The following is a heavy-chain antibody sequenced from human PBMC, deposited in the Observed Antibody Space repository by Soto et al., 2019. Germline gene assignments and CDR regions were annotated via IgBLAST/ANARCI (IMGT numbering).Heavy chain of an antibody. V-gene: IGHV4-31*03. D-gene: IGHD1-7*01. CDR2: IYYSGST. J-gene: IGHJ6*02. CDR3: ARDTEEIITGTTGHYYGMDV. CDR1: GGSISSGGYY. Sequence: SETLSLTCTVSGGSISSGGYYWSGIRQHPGKGLEWIGYIYYSGSTYYNPSLKSRVTISVDTSKNQFSLKLSSVTAADTAVYYCARDTEEIITGTTGHYYGMDVWGQGTTVTVSS.